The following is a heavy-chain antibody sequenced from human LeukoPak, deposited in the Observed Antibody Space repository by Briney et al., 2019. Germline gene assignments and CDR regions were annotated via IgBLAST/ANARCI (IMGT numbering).Heavy chain of an antibody. D-gene: IGHD2-15*01. J-gene: IGHJ4*02. CDR3: ARDLGGSFDY. Sequence: GGSLRLSCAASGFTVSSNYMSWVRQAPGKGLEWVSVIYSGSSTYYADSVKGRFTISRHNSKNTLYLQMNSLRAEDTAVYYCARDLGGSFDYWGQGTLVTVSS. CDR1: GFTVSSNY. CDR2: IYSGSST. V-gene: IGHV3-53*04.